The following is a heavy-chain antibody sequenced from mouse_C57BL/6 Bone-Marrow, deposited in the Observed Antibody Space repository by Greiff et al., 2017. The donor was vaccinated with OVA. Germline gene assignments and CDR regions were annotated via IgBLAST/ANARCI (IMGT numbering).Heavy chain of an antibody. Sequence: VQLVESGAELARPGASVKMSCKASGYTFTSYTMHWVKQRPGQGLEWIGYINPSSGYTKYNQKFKDKATLTADKSSSTAYMQLSSLTSEDSAVYYCARKLGLYYFDYWGQGTTLTVSS. CDR3: ARKLGLYYFDY. D-gene: IGHD4-1*01. V-gene: IGHV1-4*01. J-gene: IGHJ2*01. CDR2: INPSSGYT. CDR1: GYTFTSYT.